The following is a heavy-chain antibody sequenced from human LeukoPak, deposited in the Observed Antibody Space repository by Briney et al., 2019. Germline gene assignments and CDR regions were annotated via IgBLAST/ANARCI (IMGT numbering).Heavy chain of an antibody. CDR3: ARDAASGNNWFDP. CDR1: GFTFSSYS. J-gene: IGHJ5*02. Sequence: PGGSLRLSCAASGFTFSSYSLNWVRQAPGKGLEWVSYISPSSSSTYYADSVKGRFTISRDNARNSLYLQMNSLSTEDTALYYCARDAASGNNWFDPWGQGTLATVSS. D-gene: IGHD3-3*01. V-gene: IGHV3-48*01. CDR2: ISPSSSST.